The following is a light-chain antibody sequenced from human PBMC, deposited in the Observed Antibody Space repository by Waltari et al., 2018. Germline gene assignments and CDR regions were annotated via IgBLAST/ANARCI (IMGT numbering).Light chain of an antibody. CDR3: QQHGTLPAT. CDR1: QSVGSSI. V-gene: IGKV3-20*01. Sequence: TVFTQSPGTASFSLGESVTLSCRASQSVGSSILAWYQQKPGQAPRLVIYRASRRATGIPDRFSGSGSGTDFSLTISRLEPEDFAVYYCQQHGTLPATFGQGTKVEIK. J-gene: IGKJ1*01. CDR2: RAS.